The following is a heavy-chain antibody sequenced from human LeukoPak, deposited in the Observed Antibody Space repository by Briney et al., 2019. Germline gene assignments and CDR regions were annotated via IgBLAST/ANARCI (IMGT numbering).Heavy chain of an antibody. V-gene: IGHV3-23*01. CDR1: GFTLSTNA. CDR2: ISGSGAST. Sequence: GGSLRLSCLTSGFTLSTNAMSWVRQAPGKGLEWISGISGSGASTYYADSVKGRFTISRDDSRNTLYLQMNSLGGDDTAVYYCAKDVGKWESLHFFDYWGQGTLVTVSS. D-gene: IGHD1-26*01. CDR3: AKDVGKWESLHFFDY. J-gene: IGHJ4*02.